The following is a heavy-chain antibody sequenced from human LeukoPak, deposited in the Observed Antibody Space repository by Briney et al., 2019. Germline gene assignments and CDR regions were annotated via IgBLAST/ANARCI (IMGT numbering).Heavy chain of an antibody. V-gene: IGHV3-15*01. CDR3: TTHRPWIQPR. CDR1: GFTFDDYG. Sequence: PGGSLRLSCATSGFTFDDYGMSWVRQAPGKGLEWVGRIKSKIDGGTTDYGAPVKGRFTISRDDSKNTLYLQMNRLKTEDTAVYYCTTHRPWIQPRWGQGTMVTVSS. J-gene: IGHJ3*01. CDR2: IKSKIDGGTT. D-gene: IGHD5-18*01.